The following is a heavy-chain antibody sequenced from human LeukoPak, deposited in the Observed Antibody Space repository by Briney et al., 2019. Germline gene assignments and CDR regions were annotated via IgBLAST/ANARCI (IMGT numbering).Heavy chain of an antibody. CDR1: GFTFSGFS. J-gene: IGHJ4*02. Sequence: GESLRLSCAASGFTFSGFSMSWVRQSPTKGLEWVANIKQDGSERYYVDSVKGRFTISRDNAKNSLSLQMNNLRVEDTAVYYCARAGSHWHYVYWGQGTVVTVSS. V-gene: IGHV3-7*01. D-gene: IGHD3-10*01. CDR2: IKQDGSER. CDR3: ARAGSHWHYVY.